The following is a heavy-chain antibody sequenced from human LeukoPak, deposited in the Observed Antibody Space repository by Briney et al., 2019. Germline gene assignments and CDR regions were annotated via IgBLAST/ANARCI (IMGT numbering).Heavy chain of an antibody. D-gene: IGHD3-3*01. CDR2: IWYDGSNK. CDR1: GFTFSSYG. CDR3: ARDFSPITIFGVVIEPYLFDP. V-gene: IGHV3-33*01. Sequence: GRSPRLSCAASGFTFSSYGMHWVRQAPGKGLEWVAVIWYDGSNKYYADSVKGRFTISRDNSKNTLYLQMNSLRAEDTAVYYCARDFSPITIFGVVIEPYLFDPWGQGTLVTVSS. J-gene: IGHJ5*02.